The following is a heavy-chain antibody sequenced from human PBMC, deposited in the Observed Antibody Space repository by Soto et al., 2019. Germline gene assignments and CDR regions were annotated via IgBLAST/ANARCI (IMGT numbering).Heavy chain of an antibody. CDR3: AKEGVRYGGNSEVNY. CDR2: ISGSGGST. V-gene: IGHV3-23*01. Sequence: GGSLRLSCAASGFTFSSYAMSWVRQAPGKGLEWVSAISGSGGSTYYADSVKGRFTISGDNSKNTLYLQMNSLRAEDTAVYYCAKEGVRYGGNSEVNYWGQGTLVTVSS. J-gene: IGHJ4*02. CDR1: GFTFSSYA. D-gene: IGHD2-21*02.